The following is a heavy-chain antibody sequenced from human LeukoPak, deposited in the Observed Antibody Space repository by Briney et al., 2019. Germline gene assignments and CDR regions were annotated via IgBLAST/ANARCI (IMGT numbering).Heavy chain of an antibody. J-gene: IGHJ5*02. CDR3: ARNTMVQNNWFDP. CDR2: IIPIFGTA. V-gene: IGHV1-69*13. D-gene: IGHD3-10*01. Sequence: GASVKVSCKASGGTFSSYASSWVRQAPGQGLEWMGGIIPIFGTANYAQKLQGRVTITADESTSTAYMELSSLRSEDTAVYYCARNTMVQNNWFDPWGQGTLVTVSS. CDR1: GGTFSSYA.